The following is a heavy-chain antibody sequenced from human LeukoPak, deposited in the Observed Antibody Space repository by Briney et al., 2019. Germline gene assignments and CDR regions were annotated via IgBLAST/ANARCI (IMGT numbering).Heavy chain of an antibody. CDR3: ARGYGSGNDFDY. CDR1: GFTFSSYG. V-gene: IGHV3-33*01. Sequence: GRSLRLSCAASGFTFSSYGMHWVRQAPGKGLEWVAVIWYDGSNKYYADSVKGRFTISRDNSKNTLYLQMNSLRAEDTAVYYCARGYGSGNDFDYWGQGTLVTVSP. J-gene: IGHJ4*02. D-gene: IGHD3-10*01. CDR2: IWYDGSNK.